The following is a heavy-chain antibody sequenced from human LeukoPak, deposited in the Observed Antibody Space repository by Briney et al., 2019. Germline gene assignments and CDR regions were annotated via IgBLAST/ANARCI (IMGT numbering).Heavy chain of an antibody. D-gene: IGHD6-13*01. V-gene: IGHV3-74*01. CDR2: INIDGSSI. CDR1: RLTFNNYW. CDR3: ARVPATGSQLDY. Sequence: PGGSLRLSCTASRLTFNNYWMHWVRQAPGKGLVWVSRINIDGSSISYADSVKGRFTISRDNANSTLYLQMNSLRAEDAALYYCARVPATGSQLDYWGQGTLVPLSS. J-gene: IGHJ4*02.